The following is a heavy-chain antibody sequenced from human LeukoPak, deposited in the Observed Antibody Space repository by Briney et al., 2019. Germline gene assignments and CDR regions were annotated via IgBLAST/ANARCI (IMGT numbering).Heavy chain of an antibody. D-gene: IGHD3-22*01. CDR3: ARDYYDSSGYGSFDY. J-gene: IGHJ4*02. CDR1: GYTFTAYY. CDR2: INPNGGGT. Sequence: ASVKVSCKASGYTFTAYYMHWVRQAPGQGLEWMGWINPNGGGTNYAQKFQGRITMTRDTSISTAYMELSSLRSDDTAVFYCARDYYDSSGYGSFDYWGQGTLVTVSS. V-gene: IGHV1-2*02.